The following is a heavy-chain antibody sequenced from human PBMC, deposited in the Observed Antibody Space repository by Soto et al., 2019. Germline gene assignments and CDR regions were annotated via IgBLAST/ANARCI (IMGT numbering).Heavy chain of an antibody. Sequence: PGGSLRLSCAASGFTFGSYGMHWVRQAPGKGLEWVAGISYDGSKKYYGESVKGRFTISSDNSKNTLYLQMNSLRVEDTAVYYCTRWNGFGDSWGQGTLVTVSS. CDR2: ISYDGSKK. D-gene: IGHD1-1*01. J-gene: IGHJ4*02. CDR3: TRWNGFGDS. CDR1: GFTFGSYG. V-gene: IGHV3-30*03.